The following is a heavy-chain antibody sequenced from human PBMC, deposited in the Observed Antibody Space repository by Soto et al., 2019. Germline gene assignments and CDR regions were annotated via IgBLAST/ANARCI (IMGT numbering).Heavy chain of an antibody. J-gene: IGHJ4*02. CDR3: ASTEVQLLFSGY. CDR2: IYYSGST. D-gene: IGHD3-22*01. Sequence: QLQLQESGPGLVKPSETLSLTCTVSGGSISSSSYYWGWIRQPPGKGLEWIGSIYYSGSTYYNPSLKSRVSISVDTSKNQFSMKLSSVTAADKAVYYCASTEVQLLFSGYWGQGTLVTVSS. V-gene: IGHV4-39*01. CDR1: GGSISSSSYY.